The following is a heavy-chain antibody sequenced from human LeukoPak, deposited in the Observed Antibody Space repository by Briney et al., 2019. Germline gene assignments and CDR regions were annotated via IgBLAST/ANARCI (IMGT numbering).Heavy chain of an antibody. Sequence: GGSLRLSCAASRFTFSSYAMSWVRQAPGKGLEWVSAISGSGGSTYYADSVKGRFTISRDNSKNTLYLQMNSLRAEDTAVYYCAKDPRYSGYDYGVAWGQGTLVTVSS. V-gene: IGHV3-23*01. CDR1: RFTFSSYA. J-gene: IGHJ5*02. CDR3: AKDPRYSGYDYGVA. CDR2: ISGSGGST. D-gene: IGHD5-12*01.